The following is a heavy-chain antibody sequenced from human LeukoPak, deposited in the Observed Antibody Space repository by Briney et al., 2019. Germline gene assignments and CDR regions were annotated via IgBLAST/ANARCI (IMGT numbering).Heavy chain of an antibody. Sequence: ASVKVSCKASGYTFTSYYMHWVRQAPGQGLEWMGIINPSGGSTSYAQKFQGRVTMTRDTSTSTVYMELSSLRSEDTAVYYCARDRYSSWENHDAFDIWGQGTMVTVSS. CDR3: ARDRYSSWENHDAFDI. CDR1: GYTFTSYY. J-gene: IGHJ3*02. D-gene: IGHD6-13*01. CDR2: INPSGGST. V-gene: IGHV1-46*01.